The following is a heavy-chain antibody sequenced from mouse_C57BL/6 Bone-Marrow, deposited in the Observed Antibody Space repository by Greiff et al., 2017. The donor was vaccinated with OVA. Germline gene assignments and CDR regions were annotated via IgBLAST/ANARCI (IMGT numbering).Heavy chain of an antibody. V-gene: IGHV1-15*01. CDR1: GYTFTDYE. J-gene: IGHJ4*01. CDR2: IDPETGGT. Sequence: QVQLQQPGAELVRPGASVTLSCKASGYTFTDYEMHWVKQTPVHGLEWIGAIDPETGGTAYNQKFKGKAILTADKSSSTAYMELRSLTSEASAVYYGTRGYSNYYAMDYWGQGTSVTVSS. CDR3: TRGYSNYYAMDY. D-gene: IGHD2-5*01.